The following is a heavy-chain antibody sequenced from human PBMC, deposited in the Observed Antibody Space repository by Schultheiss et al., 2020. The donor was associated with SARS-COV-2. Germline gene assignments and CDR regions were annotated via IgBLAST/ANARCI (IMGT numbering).Heavy chain of an antibody. Sequence: GGSLRLSCAASGFTFSIYAMSWVRQAPGKGLEWVSAIRGSGGSTYYADSVKGRFTISRDNSKNTLYLQMNSLRAEDTAVYYCARGIRFLEWPLFDYWGQGTLVTVSS. CDR1: GFTFSIYA. J-gene: IGHJ4*02. CDR3: ARGIRFLEWPLFDY. V-gene: IGHV3-23*01. CDR2: IRGSGGST. D-gene: IGHD3-3*01.